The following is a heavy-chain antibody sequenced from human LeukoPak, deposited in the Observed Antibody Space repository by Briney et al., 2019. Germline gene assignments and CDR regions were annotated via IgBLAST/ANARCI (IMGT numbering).Heavy chain of an antibody. V-gene: IGHV3-48*01. D-gene: IGHD3-10*01. CDR1: GFTFSSYS. J-gene: IGHJ6*03. Sequence: PGGSLRLSCAASGFTFSSYSMNWVRQAPGKGLEWVSYISSSSTIYYADSVKGRFTISRDNAKNSLYLQMNSLRAEDTAVYYCARDGVVRGVISYYYYYMDVWGKGTTVTVSS. CDR2: ISSSSTI. CDR3: ARDGVVRGVISYYYYYMDV.